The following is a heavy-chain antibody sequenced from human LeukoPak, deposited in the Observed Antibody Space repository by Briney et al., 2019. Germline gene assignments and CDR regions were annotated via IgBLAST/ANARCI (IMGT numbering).Heavy chain of an antibody. V-gene: IGHV3-21*01. D-gene: IGHD6-13*01. CDR2: ISSSSSYI. CDR3: ARRATSSSWYGD. Sequence: GGSLRLSCAASGFTFSSYEMNWVRQAPGKGLEWVSSISSSSSYIYYADSVKGRFTISRDNAKNSLYLQMNSLRAEDTAVYYCARRATSSSWYGDWGQGTLVTVSS. CDR1: GFTFSSYE. J-gene: IGHJ4*02.